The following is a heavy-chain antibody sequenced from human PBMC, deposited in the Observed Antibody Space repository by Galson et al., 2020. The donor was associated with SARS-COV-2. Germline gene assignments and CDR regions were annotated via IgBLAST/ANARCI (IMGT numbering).Heavy chain of an antibody. D-gene: IGHD6-19*01. CDR1: GGSISSSNW. V-gene: IGHV4-4*02. CDR3: ASVSVGGSGWYDYFDY. CDR2: IYHSGST. Sequence: SETLSLTCAVSGGSISSSNWWSWVRQPPGKGLEWIGKIYHSGSTNYNPSLKSRVTISVDKSKNQFSLKLSSVTAADTAVYYCASVSVGGSGWYDYFDYWGQGTLVTVSS. J-gene: IGHJ4*02.